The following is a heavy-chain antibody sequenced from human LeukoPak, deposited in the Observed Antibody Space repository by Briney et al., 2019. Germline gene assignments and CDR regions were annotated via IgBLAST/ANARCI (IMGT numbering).Heavy chain of an antibody. CDR2: INHSGST. CDR3: ARAVPVAGTYFDY. J-gene: IGHJ4*02. CDR1: GGSFSGYY. V-gene: IGHV4-34*01. Sequence: SETLSLTCAVYGGSFSGYYWSWIRQPPGKGLEWIGEINHSGSTNYNPSLKSRVTISVDTSKNQFSLKLSSVTAADTAVYYCARAVPVAGTYFDYWGQGILVTVSS. D-gene: IGHD6-19*01.